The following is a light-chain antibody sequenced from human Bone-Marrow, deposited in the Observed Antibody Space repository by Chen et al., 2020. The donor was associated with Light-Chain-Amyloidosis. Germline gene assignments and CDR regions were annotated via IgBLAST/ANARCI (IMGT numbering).Light chain of an antibody. Sequence: QSALTQPASVSGSPGQSITISCTGTSSDAGGDNHVSWYQQHPDKAPKLMIYEVTNRPSWVPDRVSGSKSDNTASLTISGLQTEDEADYFCSSYTITNTLVFGSGTRVTVL. J-gene: IGLJ1*01. CDR2: EVT. V-gene: IGLV2-14*01. CDR1: SSDAGGDNH. CDR3: SSYTITNTLV.